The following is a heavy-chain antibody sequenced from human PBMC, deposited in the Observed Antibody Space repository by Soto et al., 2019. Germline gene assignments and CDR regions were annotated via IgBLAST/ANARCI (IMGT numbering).Heavy chain of an antibody. CDR3: TTDESRHYDILTGPIGDYAFDI. V-gene: IGHV3-15*01. CDR1: GFTFSNAW. D-gene: IGHD3-9*01. Sequence: GGSLRLSCAASGFTFSNAWMSWVRQAPGKGLEWVGRIKSKTDGGTTDYAAPVKGRFTISRDDSKNTLYLKMNSLKTDDTAVYYCTTDESRHYDILTGPIGDYAFDIWGQGTMVTVSS. J-gene: IGHJ3*02. CDR2: IKSKTDGGTT.